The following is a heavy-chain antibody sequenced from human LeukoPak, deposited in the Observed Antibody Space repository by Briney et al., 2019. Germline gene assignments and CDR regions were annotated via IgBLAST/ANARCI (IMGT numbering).Heavy chain of an antibody. V-gene: IGHV1-2*04. CDR1: GYTFTGYY. CDR2: INPNSGGT. J-gene: IGHJ6*02. D-gene: IGHD3-10*01. Sequence: ASVKVSCKASGYTFTGYYMHWVRQAPGQGLEWMGWINPNSGGTNYAQKFQGWVTMTRDTSISTAYMELSRLRSDDTAVYYCVRDTLLLWFGKGPEYYYYYYGMDVWGQGTTVTVSS. CDR3: VRDTLLLWFGKGPEYYYYYYGMDV.